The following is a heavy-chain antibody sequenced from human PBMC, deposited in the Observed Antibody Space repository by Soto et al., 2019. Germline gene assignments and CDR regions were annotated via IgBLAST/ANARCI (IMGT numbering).Heavy chain of an antibody. V-gene: IGHV4-30-4*01. J-gene: IGHJ4*02. D-gene: IGHD6-6*01. Sequence: SETLSLTCTVSGGSIRSDYWSWIRQPPGQGLEWIGNIYYRGSTSYNPSLKSRVTISLDTSNNQFSLSLSSVSAADTALYFCARDRSSSPDYFDSWGQGTLVTVSS. CDR2: IYYRGST. CDR1: GGSIRSDY. CDR3: ARDRSSSPDYFDS.